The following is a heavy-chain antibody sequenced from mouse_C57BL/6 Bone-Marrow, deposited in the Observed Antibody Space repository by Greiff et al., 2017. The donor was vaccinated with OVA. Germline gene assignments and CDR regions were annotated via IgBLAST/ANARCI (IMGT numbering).Heavy chain of an antibody. Sequence: EVKVVESGGDLVKPGGSLKLSCAASGFTFSSYGMSWVRQTPDKRLECVATISSGGSYTYYPDSVKGRFTISRDNAKNTLYLQMSSLKSEDTAMYYCARQCTTVVAPYAMDYWGQGTSVTVSS. CDR1: GFTFSSYG. V-gene: IGHV5-6*01. D-gene: IGHD1-1*01. J-gene: IGHJ4*01. CDR2: ISSGGSYT. CDR3: ARQCTTVVAPYAMDY.